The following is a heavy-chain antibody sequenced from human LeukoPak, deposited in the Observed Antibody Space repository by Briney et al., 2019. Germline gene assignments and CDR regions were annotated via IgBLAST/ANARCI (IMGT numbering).Heavy chain of an antibody. CDR2: IYYSGST. Sequence: ASETLSLTCTVSGGSISSYYWSWIRQPPGKGLEWIGYIYYSGSTNYNPSLKSRVTISVDTSKNQFSLKLSSVTAADTAVYYCARAPLGGAFDIWGQGTMVTVSS. J-gene: IGHJ3*02. CDR3: ARAPLGGAFDI. CDR1: GGSISSYY. V-gene: IGHV4-59*01. D-gene: IGHD3-16*01.